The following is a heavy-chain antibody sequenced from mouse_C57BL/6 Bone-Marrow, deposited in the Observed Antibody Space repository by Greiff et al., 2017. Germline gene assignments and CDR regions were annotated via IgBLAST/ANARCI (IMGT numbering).Heavy chain of an antibody. Sequence: EVQLQQSGPELVKPGASVKLSCKASGYSFTDYNMNWVKQSNGKSLKWIGVINPNYGTTSYNQKFKGNATLTVDQSSSTAYMQLNSLTSEDSAVYYCARGYDYDYAMDYWGQGTSVTVSA. CDR1: GYSFTDYN. CDR2: INPNYGTT. D-gene: IGHD2-4*01. J-gene: IGHJ4*01. CDR3: ARGYDYDYAMDY. V-gene: IGHV1-39*01.